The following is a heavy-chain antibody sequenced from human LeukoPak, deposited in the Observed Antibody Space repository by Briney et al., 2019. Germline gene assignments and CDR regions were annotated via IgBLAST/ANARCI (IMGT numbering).Heavy chain of an antibody. CDR2: ISGSGGST. CDR3: AKRASTPSGYSYGSPSYNWFDP. V-gene: IGHV3-23*01. CDR1: GFTFSSYA. J-gene: IGHJ5*02. Sequence: GGSLRLSCAASGFTFSSYAMSWVRQAPGKGLEWVSVISGSGGSTYYADSVKGRFTISRDNSKNTLYLQMNSLRAEDTAVYYCAKRASTPSGYSYGSPSYNWFDPWGQGTLVTVSS. D-gene: IGHD5-18*01.